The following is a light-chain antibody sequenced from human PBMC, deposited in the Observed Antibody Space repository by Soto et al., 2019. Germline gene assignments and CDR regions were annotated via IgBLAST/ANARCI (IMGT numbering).Light chain of an antibody. V-gene: IGKV3-15*01. CDR3: QQYNNWPPYT. CDR1: QSVSSN. Sequence: DTVMTQSPATLSVSPGERATLSCRASQSVSSNLAWYQQKPGQAPRLLIYGAYTRATGIPARFSGSGSGTEFTLTISSLQSEDFAVYYCQQYNNWPPYTFGQGTKLEIK. J-gene: IGKJ2*01. CDR2: GAY.